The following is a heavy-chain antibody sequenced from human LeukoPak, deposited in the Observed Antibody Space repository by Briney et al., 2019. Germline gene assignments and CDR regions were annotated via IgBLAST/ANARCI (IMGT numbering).Heavy chain of an antibody. CDR3: ARGFSWFDP. J-gene: IGHJ5*02. Sequence: KPSETLSLTCTVSGASINNYYWSWIRQPPGKGLEWIGYIYHSGGTYYNPSLKSRVIISVDRSKNQFSLKLSSVTAADTAVYYCARGFSWFDPWGQGTLVTVSS. V-gene: IGHV4-59*12. CDR2: IYHSGGT. CDR1: GASINNYY.